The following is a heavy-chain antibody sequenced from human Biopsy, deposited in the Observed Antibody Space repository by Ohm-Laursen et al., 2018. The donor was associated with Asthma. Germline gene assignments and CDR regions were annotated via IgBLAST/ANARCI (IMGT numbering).Heavy chain of an antibody. V-gene: IGHV3-30-3*01. CDR2: ISYDGSNK. D-gene: IGHD6-19*01. CDR1: GFTFSSYA. J-gene: IGHJ4*02. Sequence: SLRLSCAASGFTFSSYAMHWVRQAPGKGLEWVAVISYDGSNKYYADSVKGRFTISRDNTKNTLYLQMNSLRAEDTAVYYCAREGIAVAHFDYWGQGTLVTVSS. CDR3: AREGIAVAHFDY.